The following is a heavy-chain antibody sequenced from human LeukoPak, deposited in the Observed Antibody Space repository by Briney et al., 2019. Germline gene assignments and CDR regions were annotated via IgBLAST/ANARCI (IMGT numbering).Heavy chain of an antibody. CDR3: AKDGVPAAKVYYYYYMDV. V-gene: IGHV3-30*02. CDR1: GFTFSSYA. D-gene: IGHD2-2*01. J-gene: IGHJ6*03. CDR2: IRYDGSNK. Sequence: GGSLRLSCAASGFTFSSYAMHWVRQAPGKGLEWVAFIRYDGSNKYYADSVKGRFTISRDNSKNTLYLQMNSLRAEDTAVYYCAKDGVPAAKVYYYYYMDVWGKGTTVTIPS.